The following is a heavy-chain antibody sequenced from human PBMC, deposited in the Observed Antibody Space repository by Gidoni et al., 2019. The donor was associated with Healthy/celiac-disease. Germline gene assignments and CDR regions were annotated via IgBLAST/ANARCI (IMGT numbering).Heavy chain of an antibody. J-gene: IGHJ6*02. D-gene: IGHD6-13*01. Sequence: QVQLQESGPGLVKPSETLSLTCTVSGGSISRYYWSWIRQPPGKGLEWIGYIYYSGSTNYNPSLKSRVTISVDTSKNQFSLKLSSVTAADTAVYYCARLAGYSSSWTGYYYYGMDVWGQGTTVTVSS. CDR2: IYYSGST. V-gene: IGHV4-59*08. CDR1: GGSISRYY. CDR3: ARLAGYSSSWTGYYYYGMDV.